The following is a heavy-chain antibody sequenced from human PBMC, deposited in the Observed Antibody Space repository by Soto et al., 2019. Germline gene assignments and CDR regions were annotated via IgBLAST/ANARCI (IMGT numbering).Heavy chain of an antibody. Sequence: ASVKVSCKASGYTFTDYYMHWVRQAPGQGLEWMGWINSNSGGTNYAQKFQGRVTMTRDTSISTAYMELNRLRSDDTAVYYCARDQSPSSGWPGMDVWGQGTTVTVSS. J-gene: IGHJ6*02. CDR2: INSNSGGT. CDR3: ARDQSPSSGWPGMDV. CDR1: GYTFTDYY. D-gene: IGHD6-19*01. V-gene: IGHV1-2*02.